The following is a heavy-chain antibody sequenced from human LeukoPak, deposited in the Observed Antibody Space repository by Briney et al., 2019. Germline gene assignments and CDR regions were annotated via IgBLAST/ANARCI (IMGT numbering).Heavy chain of an antibody. CDR3: AKRSFKVVAATRVDY. CDR2: ISGSGGST. Sequence: GGSLRLSCAASGFTVSSNYMSWVRQAPGKGLEWVSAISGSGGSTYYADSVKGRFTISRDNSKNTLYLQMNSLRAEDTAVYYCAKRSFKVVAATRVDYWGQGTLITVSS. J-gene: IGHJ4*02. CDR1: GFTVSSNY. D-gene: IGHD2-15*01. V-gene: IGHV3-23*01.